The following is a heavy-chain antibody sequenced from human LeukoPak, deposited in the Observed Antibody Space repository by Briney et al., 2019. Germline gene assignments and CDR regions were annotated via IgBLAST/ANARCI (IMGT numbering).Heavy chain of an antibody. Sequence: SQTLSLTCTVSGGSISSGGYYWSWLRQHPGQGLEWIGYIYYSGSTNYNPSLKSRVTISVDTSKNQFSLKLSSVTAADTAVYYCARGHIPYCSGGSCYEPYYFDYWGQGTLVTVSS. CDR3: ARGHIPYCSGGSCYEPYYFDY. CDR1: GGSISSGGYY. V-gene: IGHV4-31*03. J-gene: IGHJ4*02. CDR2: IYYSGST. D-gene: IGHD2-15*01.